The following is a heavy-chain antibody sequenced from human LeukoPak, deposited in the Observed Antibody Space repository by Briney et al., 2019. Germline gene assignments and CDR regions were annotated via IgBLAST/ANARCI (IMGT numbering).Heavy chain of an antibody. J-gene: IGHJ4*02. D-gene: IGHD5-18*01. CDR1: GGSISSYY. V-gene: IGHV4-4*07. CDR2: IYTSGST. Sequence: PSETLSLTCTVSGGSISSYYWSWIRQPAGKGLEWIGRIYTSGSTNYNPSLKSRVTISVDTSKNQFSLKLSSVTAADTAVYYCARDVKDSYGANRYYFDYWGQGTLVTVSS. CDR3: ARDVKDSYGANRYYFDY.